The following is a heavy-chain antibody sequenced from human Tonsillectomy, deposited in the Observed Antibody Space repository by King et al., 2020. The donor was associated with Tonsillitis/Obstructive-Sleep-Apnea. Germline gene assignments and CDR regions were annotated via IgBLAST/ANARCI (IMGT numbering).Heavy chain of an antibody. Sequence: QLVQSGGGVVQPGRSLRLSCAVSGFSFSRYGMHWVRQAPGKGLEWVAVMYSDGSNKFYADSVKGRFTISRDNSKNTVYLQMNSLRAEDTAVYYCARGGDSSFDYWGQGTLVTVSS. V-gene: IGHV3-33*01. CDR1: GFSFSRYG. D-gene: IGHD3-22*01. CDR2: MYSDGSNK. J-gene: IGHJ4*02. CDR3: ARGGDSSFDY.